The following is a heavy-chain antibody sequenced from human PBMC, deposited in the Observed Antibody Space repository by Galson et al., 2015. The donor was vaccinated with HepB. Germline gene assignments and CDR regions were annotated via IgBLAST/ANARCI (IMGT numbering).Heavy chain of an antibody. CDR2: INPNSGGT. Sequence: SVKVSCKASGYTFTGYYMHWVRQAPGQGLEWMGWINPNSGGTNYAQKFQGWVTMTRDTSISTAYMELSRLRSDDTAVYYCAMGYRHSSSDYYFDYWGQGTLVTVSS. V-gene: IGHV1-2*04. CDR3: AMGYRHSSSDYYFDY. CDR1: GYTFTGYY. J-gene: IGHJ4*02. D-gene: IGHD6-6*01.